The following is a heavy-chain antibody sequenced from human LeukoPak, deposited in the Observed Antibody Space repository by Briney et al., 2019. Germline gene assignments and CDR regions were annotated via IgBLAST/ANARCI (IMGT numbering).Heavy chain of an antibody. CDR2: IDHTGST. J-gene: IGHJ4*02. V-gene: IGHV4-34*01. CDR3: ARVRGLWFGVRNDS. Sequence: SETLSLTCAVYGGSFSGYYWSWIRQPPGKGLEWIGEIDHTGSTHYNPSLKSRVTMSVDATKDQFSLKLTFVTAADTAVYYCARVRGLWFGVRNDSWGQGTLVTVSS. D-gene: IGHD3-10*01. CDR1: GGSFSGYY.